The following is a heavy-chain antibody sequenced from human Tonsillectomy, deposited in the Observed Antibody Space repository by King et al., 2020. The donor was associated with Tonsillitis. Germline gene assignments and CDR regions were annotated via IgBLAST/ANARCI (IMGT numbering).Heavy chain of an antibody. CDR2: INSDGNST. V-gene: IGHV3-74*01. CDR1: GFTFSSYW. CDR3: AKTATYYYDSSGYALGY. Sequence: DVQLVESGGGLVQPGGSLRLSCAASGFTFSSYWMHWVRQAPGKGLVWVSRINSDGNSTSYADSVKGRFTISRDNAKNTLYLQMNSLRAEDTAVYYCAKTATYYYDSSGYALGYWGQGTLVTVSS. D-gene: IGHD3-22*01. J-gene: IGHJ4*02.